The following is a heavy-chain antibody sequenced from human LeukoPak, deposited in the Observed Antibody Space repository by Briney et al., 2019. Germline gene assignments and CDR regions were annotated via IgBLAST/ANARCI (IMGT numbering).Heavy chain of an antibody. CDR2: INAGNGNT. D-gene: IGHD3-22*01. Sequence: ASVKVSCKASGYTFTSYAMHWVRQAPGQRLEWMGWINAGNGNTKYSQKFQGRVTITRDTTASSAYMELSSLRSEDTAVYYCAKDTYYDSSGQFDYWGQGTLVTVSS. CDR3: AKDTYYDSSGQFDY. J-gene: IGHJ4*02. CDR1: GYTFTSYA. V-gene: IGHV1-3*01.